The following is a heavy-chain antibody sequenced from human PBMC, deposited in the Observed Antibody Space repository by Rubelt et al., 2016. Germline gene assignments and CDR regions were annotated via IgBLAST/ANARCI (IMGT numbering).Heavy chain of an antibody. J-gene: IGHJ5*02. CDR2: INKDGSQK. CDR3: ARNLNWFDL. V-gene: IGHV3-7*03. CDR1: EFTFSTYW. Sequence: EVQLVESGGGLVKPGGSLRLSCAASEFTFSTYWMIWVRQAPGKGLEWVANINKDGSQKFYVDSVKGRFTISRDNTKNSLYLQMNSLRVEDTAVYYCARNLNWFDLWGQGTLVTVSS.